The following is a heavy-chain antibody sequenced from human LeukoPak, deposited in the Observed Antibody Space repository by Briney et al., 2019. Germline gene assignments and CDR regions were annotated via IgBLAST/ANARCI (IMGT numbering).Heavy chain of an antibody. D-gene: IGHD3-10*01. CDR1: GGSISSSSYY. CDR2: IYYSGST. J-gene: IGHJ4*02. Sequence: SETLSLTCTVSGGSISSSSYYWGWIRQPPGKGLEWIGSIYYSGSTYYNPSLKSRVTISVDTSKNQFSLKLSSVTAADTAVYYCARHRRGEYYYGSAPRNQKFDYWGKGTLVTVSS. V-gene: IGHV4-39*01. CDR3: ARHRRGEYYYGSAPRNQKFDY.